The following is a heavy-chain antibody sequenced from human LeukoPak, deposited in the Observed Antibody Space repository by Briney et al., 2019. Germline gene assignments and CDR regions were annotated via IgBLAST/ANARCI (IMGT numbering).Heavy chain of an antibody. CDR3: ARVEVGSSWSINYYYYGMDV. CDR1: GYTFTSYG. D-gene: IGHD6-13*01. Sequence: ASVKVSCTASGYTFTSYGISWVRQAPGQGLEWMGWISAYNGNTNYAQKLQGRVTMTTDTSTSTAYMELRSLRSDDTAVYYCARVEVGSSWSINYYYYGMDVWGQGTTVTVSS. CDR2: ISAYNGNT. V-gene: IGHV1-18*01. J-gene: IGHJ6*02.